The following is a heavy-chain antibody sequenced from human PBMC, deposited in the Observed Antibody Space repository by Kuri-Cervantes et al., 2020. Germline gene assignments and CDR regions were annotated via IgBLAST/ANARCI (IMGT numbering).Heavy chain of an antibody. J-gene: IGHJ4*02. Sequence: TLSLTCTVSGGSISSYYWSWIRQPQGKAPEWLGRIDWDDDKFYNTSLKTRITISKDTPKKQVVLTITNMDPVDTATYYCTRMSLAGTNFDYWGQGTLVTVSS. V-gene: IGHV2-70*16. CDR3: TRMSLAGTNFDY. D-gene: IGHD6-19*01. CDR2: IDWDDDK. CDR1: GGSISSYYW.